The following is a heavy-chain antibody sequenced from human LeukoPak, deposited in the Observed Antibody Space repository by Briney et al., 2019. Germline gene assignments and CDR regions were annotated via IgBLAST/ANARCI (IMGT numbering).Heavy chain of an antibody. J-gene: IGHJ6*03. D-gene: IGHD2-2*01. CDR2: IIPIFGTA. CDR1: GYTLTDHN. V-gene: IGHV1-69*06. CDR3: ARDRYCSSTSCYGYYYYYYMDV. Sequence: ASVKVSCKASGYTLTDHNMHWVRQAPGQGLEWMGGIIPIFGTANYAQKFQGRVTITADKSTSTAYMELSSLRSDDTAVYYCARDRYCSSTSCYGYYYYYYMDVWGKGTTVTISS.